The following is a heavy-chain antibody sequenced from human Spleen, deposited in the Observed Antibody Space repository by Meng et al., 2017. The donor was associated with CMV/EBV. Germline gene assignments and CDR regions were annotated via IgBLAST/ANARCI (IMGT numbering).Heavy chain of an antibody. CDR3: ARRFRFNGMDV. V-gene: IGHV3-13*01. CDR2: IDTDGDT. J-gene: IGHJ6*02. CDR1: GFTFSTYD. Sequence: GGSLRLSCAASGFTFSTYDMHWVRQATGKGLEWVSGIDTDGDTYYRDSAKGRFTISRETAKNSLYLQMNSLRAGDTAVYYCARRFRFNGMDVWGQGTTVTVSS. D-gene: IGHD3-3*01.